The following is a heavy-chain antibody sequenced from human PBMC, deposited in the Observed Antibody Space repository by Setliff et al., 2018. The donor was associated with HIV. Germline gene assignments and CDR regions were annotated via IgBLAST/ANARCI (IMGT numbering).Heavy chain of an antibody. CDR3: ATAKEHWLSEGGFDY. D-gene: IGHD6-19*01. V-gene: IGHV1-24*01. CDR1: GYIFTVYL. J-gene: IGHJ4*02. Sequence: ASVKVSCKASGYIFTVYLMHWVRQAPGKGLEWMGRVDPEDGETIYAQRLQGRVIMTEDSSTDTAYMELSSLTSDDTAVYYCATAKEHWLSEGGFDYWGQGTLVTVSS. CDR2: VDPEDGET.